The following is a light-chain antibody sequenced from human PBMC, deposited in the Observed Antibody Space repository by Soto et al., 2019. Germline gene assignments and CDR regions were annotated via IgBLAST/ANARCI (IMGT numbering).Light chain of an antibody. V-gene: IGKV1-5*01. CDR2: DAS. CDR1: QTISSW. J-gene: IGKJ5*01. CDR3: QQSYSTPPIT. Sequence: IQMTQSPSTLSASVGDRVTITCRASQTISSWLAWYQQKPGKAPKLLIYDASSLESGVPSRFSGSGSGTEFTLTISSLQPEDFATYYCQQSYSTPPITFGQGTRLEIK.